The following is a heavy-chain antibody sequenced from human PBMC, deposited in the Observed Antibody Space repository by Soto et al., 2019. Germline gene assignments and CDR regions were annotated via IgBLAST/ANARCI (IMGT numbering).Heavy chain of an antibody. J-gene: IGHJ6*02. CDR3: TLRNPNYYGMDV. CDR2: IKSKTDGGTT. Sequence: EVQLVESGGALVKPGGSLRLSCAASGFTFSNAWMSWVRQAPGKGLEWVGRIKSKTDGGTTDYAAPVKGRFTISRDDSKNTLYLQMNSLKTEDTAVYYCTLRNPNYYGMDVWGQGTTVTVSS. D-gene: IGHD1-1*01. CDR1: GFTFSNAW. V-gene: IGHV3-15*02.